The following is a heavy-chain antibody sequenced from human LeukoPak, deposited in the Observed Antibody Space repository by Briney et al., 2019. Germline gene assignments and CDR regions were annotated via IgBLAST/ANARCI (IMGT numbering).Heavy chain of an antibody. CDR2: ISGYNGNL. CDR1: GYSFSSYG. D-gene: IGHD3-22*01. J-gene: IGHJ6*02. Sequence: ASVKVSCKASGYSFSSYGISWVRQAPGQGLEWMGWISGYNGNLNYAQKFQGRVSMTADTSTTTAYMELRSLRLDDTAVYFCARDSSYYESYGRDVWGQGTTVIVSS. V-gene: IGHV1-18*01. CDR3: ARDSSYYESYGRDV.